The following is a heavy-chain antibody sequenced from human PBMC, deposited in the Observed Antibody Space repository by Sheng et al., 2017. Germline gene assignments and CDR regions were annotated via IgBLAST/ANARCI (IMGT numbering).Heavy chain of an antibody. CDR2: VIPIFRTA. D-gene: IGHD1-26*01. J-gene: IGHJ4*02. CDR1: GGTFSDYA. CDR3: ARGWELLYFDL. Sequence: VQLVQSGAEVKKPGASVKVSCKASGGTFSDYAISWVRQAPGHGLEWMGGVIPIFRTAKYAQNFQGRVTITADASTSTAYLDLSSLKSEDTAVYYCARGWELLYFDLWGQGTLVTVSS. V-gene: IGHV1-69*01.